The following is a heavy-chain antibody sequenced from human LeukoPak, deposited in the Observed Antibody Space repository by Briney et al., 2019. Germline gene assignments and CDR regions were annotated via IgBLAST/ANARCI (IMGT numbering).Heavy chain of an antibody. Sequence: PGGSLRLCCAASGFTFSSYWMSWVRQAPGKGLEWVANIKQDGSEKYYVDSVKGRFTISRDNAKNSLYLQMNSLRAEDTAVYYCARDEPNLYSGSLGWGQGTLVTVSS. CDR2: IKQDGSEK. V-gene: IGHV3-7*04. CDR1: GFTFSSYW. J-gene: IGHJ4*02. CDR3: ARDEPNLYSGSLG. D-gene: IGHD1-26*01.